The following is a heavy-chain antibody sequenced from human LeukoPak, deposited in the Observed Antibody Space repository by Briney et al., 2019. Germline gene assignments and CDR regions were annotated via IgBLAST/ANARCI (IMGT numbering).Heavy chain of an antibody. V-gene: IGHV4-61*02. CDR3: AREKPREGFLELRWFDP. Sequence: SETLSLTCTVSGGSISSGSYYWSWIRQPAGKGLEWIGRIYTSGSTNYNPSLKSRVTISVDTSKNQFSLKLSSVTAADTAVYYCAREKPREGFLELRWFDPWGQGTLVTVSS. CDR1: GGSISSGSYY. J-gene: IGHJ5*02. CDR2: IYTSGST. D-gene: IGHD3-3*01.